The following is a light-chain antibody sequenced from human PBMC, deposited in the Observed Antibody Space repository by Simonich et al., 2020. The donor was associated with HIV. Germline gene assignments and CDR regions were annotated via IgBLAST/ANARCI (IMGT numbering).Light chain of an antibody. CDR1: QSVRSN. V-gene: IGKV3-15*01. CDR2: GAS. Sequence: EIVMMQSPATLSVSPGETATLSCSASQSVRSNLAWYQQKPGQAPRLLLYGASTRATGIPARFSGSGSGTEFTLTISSMQSEDFAVYYCQQYNNWPLFFGQGTKLEIK. CDR3: QQYNNWPLF. J-gene: IGKJ2*01.